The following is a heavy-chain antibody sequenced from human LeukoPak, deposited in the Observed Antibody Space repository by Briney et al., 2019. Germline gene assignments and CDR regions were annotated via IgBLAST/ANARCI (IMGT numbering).Heavy chain of an antibody. J-gene: IGHJ4*02. CDR1: GFTFSSYA. D-gene: IGHD3-22*01. V-gene: IGHV3-23*01. Sequence: GGSLRLSCAASGFTFSSYAMSWVRQAPGKGLEWVSGITGGGASTYSADSVKGRFTISRDNSKSTLYLQMDSLRAEDTAVYYCAKPSGSSGYYYVGDYWGQGTLVTVSS. CDR3: AKPSGSSGYYYVGDY. CDR2: ITGGGAST.